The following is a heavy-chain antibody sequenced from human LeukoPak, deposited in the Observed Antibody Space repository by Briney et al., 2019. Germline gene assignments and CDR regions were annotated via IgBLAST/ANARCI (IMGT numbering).Heavy chain of an antibody. V-gene: IGHV4-59*01. J-gene: IGHJ4*02. D-gene: IGHD3-9*01. CDR1: GGSISSYY. CDR3: ARDLGYFEDTGYFDY. CDR2: IYYSGST. Sequence: SETLSLTCTVSGGSISSYYWSWIRQPPGKGLEWIGFIYYSGSTNYNPSLKSRVSMSVDTSKNQFSLKMTSVTAADTAVYYCARDLGYFEDTGYFDYLGQGAPVTASS.